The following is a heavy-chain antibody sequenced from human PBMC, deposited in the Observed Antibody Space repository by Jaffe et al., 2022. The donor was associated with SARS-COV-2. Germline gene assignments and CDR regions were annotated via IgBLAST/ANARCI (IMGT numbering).Heavy chain of an antibody. J-gene: IGHJ5*02. Sequence: QLQLQESGPGLVKPSETLSVICTVSGGSITNSNYYWGWIRQPPGKGLEWIGDVDYSGTTYYNPSLKSRVTMSEDTSKNQLSLKLRSVTAADTAVYYCARRGVRSGWYGYDPWGQGTLVTVSS. CDR1: GGSITNSNYY. V-gene: IGHV4-39*01. D-gene: IGHD6-19*01. CDR2: VDYSGTT. CDR3: ARRGVRSGWYGYDP.